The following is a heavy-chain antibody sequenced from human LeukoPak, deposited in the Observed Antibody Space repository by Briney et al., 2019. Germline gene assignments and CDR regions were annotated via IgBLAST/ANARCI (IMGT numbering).Heavy chain of an antibody. J-gene: IGHJ6*02. CDR1: GFTFSSYA. Sequence: GGSLRLSCAASGFTFSSYAMSWVRQAPGKGLEWVSAISGSGGSTYYADSVKGRFTISRDNSKNTLYLQKNSLRAEDTAVYYCAKAGIQLWSSQDYYGMDVWGQGTTVTVSS. V-gene: IGHV3-23*01. D-gene: IGHD5-18*01. CDR3: AKAGIQLWSSQDYYGMDV. CDR2: ISGSGGST.